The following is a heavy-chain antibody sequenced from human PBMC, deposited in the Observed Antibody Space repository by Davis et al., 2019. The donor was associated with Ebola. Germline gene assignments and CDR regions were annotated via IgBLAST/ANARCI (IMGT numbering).Heavy chain of an antibody. CDR3: AAGAWGSDAFDI. D-gene: IGHD7-27*01. CDR2: IYSGGST. V-gene: IGHV3-66*01. J-gene: IGHJ3*02. CDR1: GFTFSSYG. Sequence: GGSLRLSCAASGFTFSSYGMHWVRQAPGKGLEWVSVIYSGGSTYYADSVKGRFTISRDNSKNTLYLQMNSLRAEDTAVYYCAAGAWGSDAFDIWGQGTMVTVSS.